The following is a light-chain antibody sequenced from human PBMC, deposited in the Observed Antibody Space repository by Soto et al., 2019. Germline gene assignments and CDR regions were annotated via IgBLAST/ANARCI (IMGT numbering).Light chain of an antibody. CDR3: QQRSNWPPSLT. V-gene: IGKV3-11*01. Sequence: EIVLTQSPATLSLSPGERATLSCRASQSVSSYLAWYQQKPGQAPRLLIYDASNRATGIPARFSGSGSGTDFTLTIISLEPEDFAVYYCQQRSNWPPSLTFGGGTKVEIK. CDR1: QSVSSY. J-gene: IGKJ4*01. CDR2: DAS.